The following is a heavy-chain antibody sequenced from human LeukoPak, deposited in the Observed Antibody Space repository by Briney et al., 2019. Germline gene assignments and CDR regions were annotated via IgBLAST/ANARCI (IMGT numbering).Heavy chain of an antibody. V-gene: IGHV4-39*07. J-gene: IGHJ3*02. Sequence: SETLSLTCAVSGGSISSSNYWGWIRQPPGKGLEWIGSIYYSGSIYYNPSLKSRVTISVDTSKNQFSLKLSSVTAADTALYYCARSISNSWYIDDAFDIWGQGTKVTVSS. CDR2: IYYSGSI. CDR1: GGSISSSNY. D-gene: IGHD6-13*01. CDR3: ARSISNSWYIDDAFDI.